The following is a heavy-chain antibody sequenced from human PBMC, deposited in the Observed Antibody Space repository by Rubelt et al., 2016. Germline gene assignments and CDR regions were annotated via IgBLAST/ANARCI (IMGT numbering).Heavy chain of an antibody. CDR1: GFTFSSYW. Sequence: ELQLVESGGGLVQPGGSLRLSCAASGFTFSSYWMHWVRQAPGEGLVWVSRLIRDASSAIYADSMKGRFTISRDNVKGTLDLEMNSRRAEDTAVYYGATGLREAFDLWGQGTLVTVSS. CDR3: ATGLREAFDL. CDR2: LIRDASSA. D-gene: IGHD4-17*01. J-gene: IGHJ4*02. V-gene: IGHV3-74*01.